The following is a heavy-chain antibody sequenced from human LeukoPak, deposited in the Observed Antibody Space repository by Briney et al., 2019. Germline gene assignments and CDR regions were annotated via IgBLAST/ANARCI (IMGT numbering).Heavy chain of an antibody. J-gene: IGHJ4*02. CDR1: GVSISGYY. D-gene: IGHD5-24*01. V-gene: IGHV4-4*07. Sequence: SETLSLTCTVSGVSISGYYWSWIRQPAGKGLEWIGRIYTSGGTNYNPSLKSRVTMSIDTSKNQFSLNLSSVTAADTAVYYCARATGTWATGSDYWGQGTLVTVSS. CDR2: IYTSGGT. CDR3: ARATGTWATGSDY.